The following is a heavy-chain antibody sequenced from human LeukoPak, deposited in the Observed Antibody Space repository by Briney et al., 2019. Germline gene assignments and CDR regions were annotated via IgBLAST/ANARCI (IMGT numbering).Heavy chain of an antibody. CDR1: GGTFSSYA. CDR2: IIPIFGTA. Sequence: SVKVSCKASGGTFSSYAISWVRQAPGQGLEWMGGIIPIFGTANYAQKFQGRVTITADESTSTAYMELSSLRSEDTAVYYCATDPPGGYSYGRFDYWGQGTLVTVSS. CDR3: ATDPPGGYSYGRFDY. D-gene: IGHD5-18*01. J-gene: IGHJ4*02. V-gene: IGHV1-69*13.